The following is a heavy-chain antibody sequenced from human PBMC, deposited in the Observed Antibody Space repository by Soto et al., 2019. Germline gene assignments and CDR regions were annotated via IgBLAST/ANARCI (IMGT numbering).Heavy chain of an antibody. CDR3: VHSRGSPQYYYYYSLDV. Sequence: SGPTLVNPTQTLTLTCSFSGFSLSTSAVGVGWIRQPPGKALEWLALIYWDGDKRYSPSLKSGLTITKDTSKNQVVLTMTNMDPVDTATYFCVHSRGSPQYYYYYSLDVWGQGTTVTVS. J-gene: IGHJ6*02. CDR2: IYWDGDK. CDR1: GFSLSTSAVG. V-gene: IGHV2-5*02. D-gene: IGHD1-26*01.